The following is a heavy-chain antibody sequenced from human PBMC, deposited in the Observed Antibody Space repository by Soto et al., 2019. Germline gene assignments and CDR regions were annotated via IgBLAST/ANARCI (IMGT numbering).Heavy chain of an antibody. CDR3: ARHLRPWLMIPDAFDV. V-gene: IGHV4-59*08. CDR1: GGSISSYY. J-gene: IGHJ3*01. Sequence: QVQLQESGPGLVKPSETLSLTCTVSGGSISSYYWSWIRQPPGKGLEWIGYIYYNGNTNYNPSLESRVTMSVDTSKNHFSLKLSSVTAADTAFYYCARHLRPWLMIPDAFDVWGQGRMVTVSS. D-gene: IGHD3-22*01. CDR2: IYYNGNT.